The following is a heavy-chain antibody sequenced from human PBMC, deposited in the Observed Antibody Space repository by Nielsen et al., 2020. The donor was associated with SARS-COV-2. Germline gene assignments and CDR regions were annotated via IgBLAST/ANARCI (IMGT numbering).Heavy chain of an antibody. CDR1: GFTFRSYD. CDR3: ARDSTYYYDSSGWGYFDY. V-gene: IGHV3-13*01. J-gene: IGHJ4*02. Sequence: GESLKISCAASGFTFRSYDMHWVRQTAGKGLEWISAIGSAGDTYSPDSVKGRFTISRDNSKNTLYLQMNSLRAEDTAVYYCARDSTYYYDSSGWGYFDYWGQGTLVTVSS. CDR2: IGSAGDT. D-gene: IGHD3-22*01.